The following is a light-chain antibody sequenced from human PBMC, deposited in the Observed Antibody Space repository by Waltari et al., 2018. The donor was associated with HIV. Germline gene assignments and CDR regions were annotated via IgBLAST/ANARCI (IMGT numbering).Light chain of an antibody. J-gene: IGLJ2*01. V-gene: IGLV3-21*02. CDR1: NIAGRK. CDR2: DDS. Sequence: VLTQPPSVSVAPGQTARITCGGDNIAGRKVHWYQRRPGQAPALVVFDDSDRRSGIPERFSGSISGNTATLIISRVEDGDEADYYCQVWDESNEQVVFGGGTRLTVL. CDR3: QVWDESNEQVV.